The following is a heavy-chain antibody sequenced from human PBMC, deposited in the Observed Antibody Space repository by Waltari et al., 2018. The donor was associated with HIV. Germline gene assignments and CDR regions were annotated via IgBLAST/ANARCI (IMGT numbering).Heavy chain of an antibody. V-gene: IGHV3-74*01. J-gene: IGHJ4*02. Sequence: EVQLVESGGGLVQPGGSLSLSCAASGFRFSSYWMHWVRQAPGKGLVWVSRIHSDGSSTTYADSVKGRFTISRDNAKNTVYLQMNSLRGEDTAVYYCARGGVGSFDYWGQGLLVTVSS. D-gene: IGHD2-8*02. CDR2: IHSDGSST. CDR3: ARGGVGSFDY. CDR1: GFRFSSYW.